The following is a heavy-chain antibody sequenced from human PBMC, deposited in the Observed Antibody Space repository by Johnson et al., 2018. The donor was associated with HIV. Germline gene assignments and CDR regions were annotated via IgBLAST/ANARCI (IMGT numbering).Heavy chain of an antibody. CDR1: AFTFSSYG. CDR2: IRYDGSNK. Sequence: VQLVESGGGVVQPGGSLRLSCAASAFTFSSYGMHWVRQAPGKGLEWVAFIRYDGSNKYYADSVKGRFTISRDNSKNTLYLQMNSLRAEDTAVYYCARGRYTTAEWDDAFDIWGQGTMVTVSS. CDR3: ARGRYTTAEWDDAFDI. V-gene: IGHV3-30*02. D-gene: IGHD1-26*01. J-gene: IGHJ3*02.